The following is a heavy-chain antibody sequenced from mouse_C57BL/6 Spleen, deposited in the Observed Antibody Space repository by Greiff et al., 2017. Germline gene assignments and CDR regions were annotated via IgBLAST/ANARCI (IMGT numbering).Heavy chain of an antibody. Sequence: EVHLVESGGDLVKPGGSLKLSCAASGFTFSSYGMSWVRQTPDKRLEWVATISSGGSYTYYPDSVKGRFTISRDNAKNTLYLQMSSLKSEDTAMYYCARQGGDYGGFAYWGQGTLVTVSA. D-gene: IGHD2-4*01. J-gene: IGHJ3*01. CDR2: ISSGGSYT. V-gene: IGHV5-6*01. CDR1: GFTFSSYG. CDR3: ARQGGDYGGFAY.